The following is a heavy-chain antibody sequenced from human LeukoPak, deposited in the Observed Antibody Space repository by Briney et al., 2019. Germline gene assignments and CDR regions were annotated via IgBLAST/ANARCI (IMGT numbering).Heavy chain of an antibody. Sequence: PGGSLRLSCAASGFTFSNYWMHWVRQDPGKGLVWVSRINSDGSSTRYADSVKGRFTISRDNSKNTLYLQMNSLRAEDTAVYYCAREDSNSTPMGDYWGQGTLVTVSS. CDR2: INSDGSST. D-gene: IGHD4-11*01. CDR1: GFTFSNYW. CDR3: AREDSNSTPMGDY. J-gene: IGHJ4*02. V-gene: IGHV3-74*01.